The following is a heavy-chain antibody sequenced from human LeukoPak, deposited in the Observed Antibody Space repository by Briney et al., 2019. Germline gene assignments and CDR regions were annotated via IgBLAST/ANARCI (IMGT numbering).Heavy chain of an antibody. CDR2: IYYSGST. J-gene: IGHJ4*02. D-gene: IGHD1-26*01. CDR3: ARLKGARIV. CDR1: GGSINSYY. V-gene: IGHV4-59*12. Sequence: PSETLSLTCSVSGGSINSYYWSWIRQPPGKGLEWIGYIYYSGSTNCNPSLKSRVTISVDTSKNQFSLKLSSVTAADTAVYYCARLKGARIVWGQGTLVTVSS.